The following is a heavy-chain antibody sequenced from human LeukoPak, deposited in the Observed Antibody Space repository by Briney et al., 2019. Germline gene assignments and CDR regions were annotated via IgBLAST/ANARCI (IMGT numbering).Heavy chain of an antibody. J-gene: IGHJ4*02. D-gene: IGHD7-27*01. CDR2: IYYSGST. V-gene: IGHV4-39*07. CDR1: GGSISSSSYY. Sequence: SETLSLTCTVSGGSISSSSYYWGWIRQPPGKGLEWIGSIYYSGSTNYNPSLKSRVTISVDTSKNQFSLKLSSVTAADTAVYYCARVANWGLGGYFDYWGQGTLVTVSS. CDR3: ARVANWGLGGYFDY.